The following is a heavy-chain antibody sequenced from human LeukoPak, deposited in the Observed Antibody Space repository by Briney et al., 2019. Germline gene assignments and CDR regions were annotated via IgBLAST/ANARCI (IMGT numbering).Heavy chain of an antibody. CDR2: ISWNSGSI. Sequence: PGGFLRLSXAASGFTFDDYAMHWVRQAPGKGLEWVSGISWNSGSIGYADSVKGRFTISRDNAKNSLYLQMNSLRAEDMALYYCAKEAIIASAFDIWGQGTMVTVSS. J-gene: IGHJ3*02. D-gene: IGHD6-13*01. V-gene: IGHV3-9*03. CDR3: AKEAIIASAFDI. CDR1: GFTFDDYA.